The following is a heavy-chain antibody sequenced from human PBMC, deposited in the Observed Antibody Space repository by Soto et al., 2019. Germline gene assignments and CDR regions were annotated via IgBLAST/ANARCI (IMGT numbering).Heavy chain of an antibody. V-gene: IGHV1-69*13. CDR1: GGTFSSYA. CDR2: IIPIFGTA. CDR3: ARLPPGSHPFDP. D-gene: IGHD3-16*02. Sequence: ASVKVSCKASGGTFSSYAISWVRQAPGQGLEWMGGIIPIFGTANYAQKFQGRVTITADESTSTAYMELSSLRSEDTAVYYCARLPPGSHPFDPWGQGTLVTVSS. J-gene: IGHJ5*02.